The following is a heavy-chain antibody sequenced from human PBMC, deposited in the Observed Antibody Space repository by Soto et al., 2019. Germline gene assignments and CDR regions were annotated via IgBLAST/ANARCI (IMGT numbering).Heavy chain of an antibody. Sequence: EVQLVESGGGLVQPGGSLRLSCAASGFNFRRYWMSWVRQAPGKGLEWVANIKEDGSEQYYVDSVKGRFTIFRDNAKNSRSLQMNSLRAEDTAIYYCARDPTASYGDSLLVDYWGQGTLVIVSS. CDR2: IKEDGSEQ. J-gene: IGHJ4*02. CDR1: GFNFRRYW. V-gene: IGHV3-7*01. CDR3: ARDPTASYGDSLLVDY. D-gene: IGHD4-17*01.